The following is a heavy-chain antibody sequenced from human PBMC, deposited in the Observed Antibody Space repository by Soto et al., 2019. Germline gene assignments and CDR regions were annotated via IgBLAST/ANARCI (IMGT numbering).Heavy chain of an antibody. J-gene: IGHJ6*02. CDR2: IWYDGSNK. CDR1: GFTFSSYG. CDR3: ARLSAAGIGGVDYYYYYGMDV. V-gene: IGHV3-33*01. D-gene: IGHD6-13*01. Sequence: QVQLVESGGGVVQPGRSLRLSCAASGFTFSSYGMHWVRQAPGKGLEWVAVIWYDGSNKYYADYVQGLFTNSRDNSKNTLYLKMNGLGAEDTAVYYCARLSAAGIGGVDYYYYYGMDVWGQGTTVTVSS.